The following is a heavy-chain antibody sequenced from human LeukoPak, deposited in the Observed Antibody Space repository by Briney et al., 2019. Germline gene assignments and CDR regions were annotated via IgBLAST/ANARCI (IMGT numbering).Heavy chain of an antibody. Sequence: GGSLRLSCAATGFPFNAYWMTWVRQAPGKGLEWVANIRQDGDTKYYVDSVKGRFTISRDNAMNSLYLQMNSLRAEDTAIYYCARSLPYGTTWYGRSDFWGQGTLVTVSS. V-gene: IGHV3-7*03. CDR3: ARSLPYGTTWYGRSDF. CDR1: GFPFNAYW. CDR2: IRQDGDTK. J-gene: IGHJ4*02. D-gene: IGHD6-13*01.